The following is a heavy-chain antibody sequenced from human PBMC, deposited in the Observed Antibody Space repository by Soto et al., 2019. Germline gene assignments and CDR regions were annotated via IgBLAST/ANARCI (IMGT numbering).Heavy chain of an antibody. J-gene: IGHJ3*02. CDR1: GLTVTGKKY. V-gene: IGHV3-53*01. CDR2: VYDTDGI. Sequence: DVQLVESGGGLIQPGGSLRLSCEASGLTVTGKKYVAWVRQAPGKGLEWVSGVYDTDGIYYADSVKGRFTSSRDNSKTIVYLEMNSLTPADTAVYYCATWRLREHAYDIWGLGTTVNVSS. D-gene: IGHD4-17*01. CDR3: ATWRLREHAYDI.